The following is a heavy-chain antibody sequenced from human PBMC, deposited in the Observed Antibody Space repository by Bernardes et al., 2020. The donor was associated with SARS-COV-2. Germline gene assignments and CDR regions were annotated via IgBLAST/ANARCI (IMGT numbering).Heavy chain of an antibody. D-gene: IGHD2-15*01. CDR2: IRSKANSYAT. CDR3: TRHGRYCSGGSCYLGYYYYGMDV. V-gene: IGHV3-73*01. J-gene: IGHJ6*02. Sequence: GGSLRLSCAASGFTFSGSAMHWVRQASGKGLEWVGRIRSKANSYATAYAASVKGRFTISRDDSKNTAYLQMNSLKTEDTAVYYCTRHGRYCSGGSCYLGYYYYGMDVWGQGTTVTVSS. CDR1: GFTFSGSA.